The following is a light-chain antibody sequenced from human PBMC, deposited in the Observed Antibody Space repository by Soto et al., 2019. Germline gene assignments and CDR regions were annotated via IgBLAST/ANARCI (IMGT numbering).Light chain of an antibody. J-gene: IGKJ2*01. CDR3: QQYGSSPNT. Sequence: EIVLTQSPGTLSVSPGERVTLSCRASQSVSSNYLAWHQQRPGQAPRLLIYGASTRATGIPGRFSGSGSGTDFPLTIIGLEPEDFAVYYCQQYGSSPNTFGQGTKVEIK. CDR2: GAS. V-gene: IGKV3-20*01. CDR1: QSVSSNY.